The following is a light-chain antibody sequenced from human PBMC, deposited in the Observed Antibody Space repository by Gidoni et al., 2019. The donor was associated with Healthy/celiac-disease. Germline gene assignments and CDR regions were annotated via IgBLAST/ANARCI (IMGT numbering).Light chain of an antibody. Sequence: IVMTQSPDSLAVSLGERATINCKSSQSVLYSSNNKNYLAWYQQKPGQPPKLLIYWASTRESGVPDRFSGSGPGTDFTLTISSLQAEDVAVYYCQQYYSTPITFGQXTRLEIK. CDR3: QQYYSTPIT. CDR2: WAS. J-gene: IGKJ5*01. V-gene: IGKV4-1*01. CDR1: QSVLYSSNNKNY.